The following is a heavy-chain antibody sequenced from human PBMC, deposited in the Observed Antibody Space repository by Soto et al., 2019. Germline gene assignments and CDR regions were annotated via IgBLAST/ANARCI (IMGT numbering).Heavy chain of an antibody. J-gene: IGHJ5*02. CDR3: ARTYSGYEWWFDP. CDR2: IYYSGST. Sequence: SSETLSLTCTVSGGSISSGGYYWSWIRQHPGKGLEWIGYIYYSGSTYYNPSLKSRVTISVDTSKNQFSLKLSSVTAADTAVYYCARTYSGYEWWFDPWGQGTLVTSPQ. CDR1: GGSISSGGYY. V-gene: IGHV4-31*03. D-gene: IGHD5-12*01.